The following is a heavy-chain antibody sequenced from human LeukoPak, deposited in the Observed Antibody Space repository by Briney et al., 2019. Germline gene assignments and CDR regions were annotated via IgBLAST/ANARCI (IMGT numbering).Heavy chain of an antibody. CDR1: GFTFTTYA. Sequence: GGSLRLSCAASGFTFTTYAMSWVRQAPGKGLEWVSAINGRGDKKYYADSVKGRFTISRDNSKNTLYLQMNSLRAEDTAVYYCAKDMAEGGSYPWGQGTLVTVSS. V-gene: IGHV3-23*01. J-gene: IGHJ5*02. D-gene: IGHD1-26*01. CDR3: AKDMAEGGSYP. CDR2: INGRGDKK.